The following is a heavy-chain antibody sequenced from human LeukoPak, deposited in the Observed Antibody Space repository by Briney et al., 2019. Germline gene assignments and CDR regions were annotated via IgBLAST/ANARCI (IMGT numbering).Heavy chain of an antibody. CDR2: ISGSGGST. J-gene: IGHJ4*02. CDR3: ARDHHIQDYGAYQFDY. D-gene: IGHD4-17*01. CDR1: GFTFSSYA. Sequence: PGGYLSLSCAASGFTFSSYAMSWVRQAPGKGLEWLSAISGSGGSTYYADSVKGRFTISRDNAKNSLYLQMNSLRAEDTAVYYCARDHHIQDYGAYQFDYWGQGTLVTVSS. V-gene: IGHV3-23*01.